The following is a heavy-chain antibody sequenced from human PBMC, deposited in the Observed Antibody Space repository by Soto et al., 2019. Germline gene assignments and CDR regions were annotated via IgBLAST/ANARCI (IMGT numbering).Heavy chain of an antibody. CDR1: GGSISSGGYS. CDR3: ARGGRYDYVSWRWFDP. J-gene: IGHJ5*02. V-gene: IGHV4-30-2*01. Sequence: PSETLSLTCAVSGGSISSGGYSWSWIRQPPGKGLEWIGYIYHSGSTYYNPSLKSRVTISVDRSKNQFSLKLSSVTAADTAVYYCARGGRYDYVSWRWFDPWGQGTLVTVSS. CDR2: IYHSGST. D-gene: IGHD3-16*01.